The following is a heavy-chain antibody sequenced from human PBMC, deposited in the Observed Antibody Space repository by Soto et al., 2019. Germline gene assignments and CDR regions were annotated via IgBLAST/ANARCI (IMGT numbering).Heavy chain of an antibody. D-gene: IGHD3-3*01. V-gene: IGHV3-33*01. Sequence: QVQLVESGGGVVQPGRSLRLSCAASGFTFSSYGMHWVRQAPGKGLEWVAVIWYDGSNKYYADSVKGRFTIFRDNSKNTLYLQMNSLRAEDTAVYYCARDRRDDFWSGLAHIYYGMDVWGQGTTVTVSS. J-gene: IGHJ6*02. CDR1: GFTFSSYG. CDR2: IWYDGSNK. CDR3: ARDRRDDFWSGLAHIYYGMDV.